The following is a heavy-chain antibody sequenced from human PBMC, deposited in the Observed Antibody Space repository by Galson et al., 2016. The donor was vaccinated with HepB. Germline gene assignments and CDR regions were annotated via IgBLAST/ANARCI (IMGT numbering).Heavy chain of an antibody. CDR2: ISGSGDLK. CDR3: AKIWGKSSGWYGSSYFQYGMDV. Sequence: SLRLSCAASGFTFSSYAMSWVRQAPGKGLEWVSGISGSGDLKYYADSVKGRFTISRDHPKNTLHLQMKSLRVDDTAVYYCAKIWGKSSGWYGSSYFQYGMDVWGQGTTVSVSS. D-gene: IGHD6-19*01. CDR1: GFTFSSYA. V-gene: IGHV3-23*01. J-gene: IGHJ6*02.